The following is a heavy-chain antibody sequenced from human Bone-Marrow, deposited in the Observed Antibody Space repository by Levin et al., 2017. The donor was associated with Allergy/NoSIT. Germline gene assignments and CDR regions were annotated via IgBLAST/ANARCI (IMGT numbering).Heavy chain of an antibody. Sequence: SQTLSLTCAVSGGSISSSHWWSWVRQSPGKGLEWIGQISHSGSTDYNPSLKSRVTISVDKSKNQFSLKLNSVTAADTAVYYCARDGGGFAGTLPFDYWGQGTLVTVSS. D-gene: IGHD1-14*01. CDR2: ISHSGST. J-gene: IGHJ4*02. V-gene: IGHV4-4*02. CDR1: GGSISSSHW. CDR3: ARDGGGFAGTLPFDY.